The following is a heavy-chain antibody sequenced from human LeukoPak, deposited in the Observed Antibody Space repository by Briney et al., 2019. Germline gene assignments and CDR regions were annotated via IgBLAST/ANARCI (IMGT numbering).Heavy chain of an antibody. CDR1: GGSISSSSYY. V-gene: IGHV4-39*07. CDR2: IYYSGST. CDR3: ARGIPNYYDSSGYYYWGLFFDY. D-gene: IGHD3-22*01. J-gene: IGHJ4*02. Sequence: PSETLSLTCTVSGGSISSSSYYWGWIRQPPGKGLEWIGSIYYSGSTYYNPSLKSRVTISVDTSKNQFSLKLSSVTAADTAVYYCARGIPNYYDSSGYYYWGLFFDYWGQGTLVTVSS.